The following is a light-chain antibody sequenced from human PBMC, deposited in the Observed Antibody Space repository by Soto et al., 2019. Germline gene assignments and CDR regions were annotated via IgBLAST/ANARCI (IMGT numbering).Light chain of an antibody. CDR2: RTN. Sequence: QSVLTQPPSASGTPGQRVTISCSGSSSNIGSNYVYWYQQLPGTAPNLLIYRTNQRPSGVPDRFSGSKSGTSASLAISGRLSEDEADYYCAAWDDSLSGQVFGGGTKLTVL. J-gene: IGLJ2*01. V-gene: IGLV1-47*01. CDR1: SSNIGSNY. CDR3: AAWDDSLSGQV.